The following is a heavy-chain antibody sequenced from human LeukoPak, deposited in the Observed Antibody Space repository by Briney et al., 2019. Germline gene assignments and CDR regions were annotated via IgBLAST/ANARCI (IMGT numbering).Heavy chain of an antibody. V-gene: IGHV3-48*03. CDR1: GFTFSSYE. Sequence: GGSLRLSCAASGFTFSSYEMSWVRQAPGKGLEWVSYISSSGTTIYYAASVEGRFTISRDNAKNSLYLQMNSLRAEDTAVYYCARGRAIVVAGVPYFDYWGQGTLVTVSS. J-gene: IGHJ4*02. CDR2: ISSSGTTI. D-gene: IGHD6-19*01. CDR3: ARGRAIVVAGVPYFDY.